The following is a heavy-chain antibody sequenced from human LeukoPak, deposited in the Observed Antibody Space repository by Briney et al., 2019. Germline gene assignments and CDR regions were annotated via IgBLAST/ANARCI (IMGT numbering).Heavy chain of an antibody. Sequence: ASVKVSCKASGYTFTSYDIKWVGQATGQGLEWMGWMNSNSGNTGYAQKFQGRVTMTRNTSISTAYMELSSLRSEDTAVYYCARVRVVVVVAAIHDWFDPWGQGTLVTVSS. CDR2: MNSNSGNT. CDR1: GYTFTSYD. V-gene: IGHV1-8*01. J-gene: IGHJ5*02. D-gene: IGHD2-15*01. CDR3: ARVRVVVVVAAIHDWFDP.